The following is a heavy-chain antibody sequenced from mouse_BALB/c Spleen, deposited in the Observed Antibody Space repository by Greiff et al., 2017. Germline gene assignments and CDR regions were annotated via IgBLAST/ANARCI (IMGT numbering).Heavy chain of an antibody. J-gene: IGHJ3*01. V-gene: IGHV1-80*01. Sequence: VQLQQSGAELVRPGSSVKISCKASGYAFSSYWMNWVKQRPGQGLEWIGQIYPGDGDTNYNGKFKGKATLTADKSSSTAYMQLSSLTSEDSAVYFCARGYGSSPWFAYWGQGTLVTVSA. CDR1: GYAFSSYW. D-gene: IGHD1-1*01. CDR2: IYPGDGDT. CDR3: ARGYGSSPWFAY.